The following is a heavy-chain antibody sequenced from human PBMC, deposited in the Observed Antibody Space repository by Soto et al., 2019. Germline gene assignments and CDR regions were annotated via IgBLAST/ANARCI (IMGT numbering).Heavy chain of an antibody. CDR2: LSPYSADT. J-gene: IGHJ5*02. Sequence: ASVKVSCNASGYTFTDYVITWERQAPGHGLEWVGWLSPYSADTNSAQKFQGRLTMTADTSTGKAYMELTTLTPDDTAVYFCARYLGTEYRDPWGQGTLVTVSS. CDR1: GYTFTDYV. D-gene: IGHD5-12*01. V-gene: IGHV1-18*01. CDR3: ARYLGTEYRDP.